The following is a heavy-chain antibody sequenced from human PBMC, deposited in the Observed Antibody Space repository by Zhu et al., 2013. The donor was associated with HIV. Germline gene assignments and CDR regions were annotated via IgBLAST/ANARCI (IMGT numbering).Heavy chain of an antibody. CDR3: ARGVPQQLPY. J-gene: IGHJ4*02. D-gene: IGHD6-13*01. CDR1: GYTFTGYY. Sequence: QVQLVQSGTEVKKPGATVKVSCKASGYTFTGYYMHWVRQAPGQGLEWMGWINPNSGGTKYAQKFQGRVTMTRDTSISTAYMELSRLRSDDTAVYYCARGVPQQLPYWGQGTLVTVAS. CDR2: INPNSGGT. V-gene: IGHV1-2*02.